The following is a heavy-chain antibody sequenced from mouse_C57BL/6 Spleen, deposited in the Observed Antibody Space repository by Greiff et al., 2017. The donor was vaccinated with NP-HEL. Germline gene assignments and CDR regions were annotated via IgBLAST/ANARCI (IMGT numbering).Heavy chain of an antibody. V-gene: IGHV2-4*01. Sequence: VQLQQSGPGLVQPSQSLSITCTVSGFSLTSYGVHWVRQPPGKGLEWLGVIWSGGSTDYNAAFISRLSISKDNSKSQVFFKMNILKADDTAIYYCAKNPSHYYGSMMDYWGQGTSVTVSS. J-gene: IGHJ4*01. CDR1: GFSLTSYG. D-gene: IGHD1-1*01. CDR3: AKNPSHYYGSMMDY. CDR2: IWSGGST.